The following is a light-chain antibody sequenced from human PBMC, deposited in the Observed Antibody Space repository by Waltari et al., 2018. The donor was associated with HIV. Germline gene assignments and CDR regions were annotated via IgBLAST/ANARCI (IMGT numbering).Light chain of an antibody. V-gene: IGLV1-44*01. CDR2: SNN. J-gene: IGLJ3*02. CDR3: AAWHDSLNGSWV. CDR1: SSKIGSNT. Sequence: QSVLTQPPSASGTPGQRVTISCSGSSSKIGSNTVNWYQQRPGTVPKLLIYSNNQRPSGVPDRFSGSKSGTSASLAISGLQSEDEADYYCAAWHDSLNGSWVFGGGTKLTVL.